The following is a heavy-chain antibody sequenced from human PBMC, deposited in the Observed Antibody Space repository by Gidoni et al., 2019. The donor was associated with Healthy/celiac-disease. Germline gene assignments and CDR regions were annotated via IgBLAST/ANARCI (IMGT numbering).Heavy chain of an antibody. J-gene: IGHJ6*03. CDR2: IIPIFGTA. V-gene: IGHV1-69*06. Sequence: QVQLVQSGAEVKKPGSSVKVSCKASGGTFSSYAISWVRQAPGQGLEWMGGIIPIFGTANYAQKFQGRVTITADKSTSTAYMELSSLRSEDTAVYYCARGGRLPADYSNYYPDGSGYYYYMDVWGKGTTVTVSS. CDR1: GGTFSSYA. D-gene: IGHD4-4*01. CDR3: ARGGRLPADYSNYYPDGSGYYYYMDV.